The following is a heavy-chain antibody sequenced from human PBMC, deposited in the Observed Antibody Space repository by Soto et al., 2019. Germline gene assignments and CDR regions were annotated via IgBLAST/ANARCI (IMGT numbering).Heavy chain of an antibody. D-gene: IGHD3-10*01. V-gene: IGHV5-51*01. CDR2: IYPGDSDT. J-gene: IGHJ5*02. CDR3: ARQWIYYGSATTEKRFDP. Sequence: GESLKISCKGSGYSFTSYWIGWVRQMPGKGLEWMGIIYPGDSDTRYSPSFQGQVTISADKSISTAYLQWSSLKASDTAMYYCARQWIYYGSATTEKRFDPWGQGTLVTV. CDR1: GYSFTSYW.